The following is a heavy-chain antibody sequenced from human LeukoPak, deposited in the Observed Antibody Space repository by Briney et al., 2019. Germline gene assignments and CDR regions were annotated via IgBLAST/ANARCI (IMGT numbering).Heavy chain of an antibody. CDR3: AREYDYYDSSGYYGMYV. Sequence: GASVKVSCKASGYTFTSYGISWVRQAPGQGLEWMGWISAYNGNTNYAQKLQGRVTMTTDTSTSTAYMELRRLRSDDTAVYYCAREYDYYDSSGYYGMYVWGQGTTVTVSS. CDR2: ISAYNGNT. V-gene: IGHV1-18*01. D-gene: IGHD3-22*01. CDR1: GYTFTSYG. J-gene: IGHJ6*02.